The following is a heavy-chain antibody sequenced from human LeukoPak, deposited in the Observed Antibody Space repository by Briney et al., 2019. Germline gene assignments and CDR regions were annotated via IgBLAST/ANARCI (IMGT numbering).Heavy chain of an antibody. CDR1: GFTFSSYW. CDR3: ARISLDAFDI. V-gene: IGHV3-7*04. Sequence: GGSLRLSCAASGFTFSSYWMTWVRQAPGKGLEWVANIKQDGSEKYYVDSVKGRFTISRDNVKNSLYLQMNSLRAEDTAVYHCARISLDAFDIWGQGTMVTVSS. J-gene: IGHJ3*02. CDR2: IKQDGSEK.